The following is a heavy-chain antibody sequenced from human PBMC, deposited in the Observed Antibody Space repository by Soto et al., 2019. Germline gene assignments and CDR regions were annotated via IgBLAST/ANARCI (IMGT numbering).Heavy chain of an antibody. CDR3: VRDWTHYDSSGPGDY. V-gene: IGHV1-18*04. J-gene: IGHJ4*02. D-gene: IGHD3-22*01. Sequence: ASVKVSCKASGYTFSSNSIHWVRQAPGQGLEWMGWITPFNGDTSYAQKLQGRVTMTTDTSAITAYMELSNLRSEDTAVYYCVRDWTHYDSSGPGDYWGQGTLVTVSS. CDR1: GYTFSSNS. CDR2: ITPFNGDT.